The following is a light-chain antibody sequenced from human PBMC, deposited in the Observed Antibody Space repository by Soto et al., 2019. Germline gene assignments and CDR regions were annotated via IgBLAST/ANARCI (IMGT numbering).Light chain of an antibody. J-gene: IGLJ3*02. CDR2: EGT. V-gene: IGLV2-23*01. CDR1: SSDVGTYNL. Sequence: QPVLTQPASVSGSPGQSITISCTGTSSDVGTYNLVSWHQQYPGKAPKVIIYEGTKRPSGVSTRFSGSKSGNTASLTISGLQADDEADYYCCSYAGSHSWVFGGGTKLTVL. CDR3: CSYAGSHSWV.